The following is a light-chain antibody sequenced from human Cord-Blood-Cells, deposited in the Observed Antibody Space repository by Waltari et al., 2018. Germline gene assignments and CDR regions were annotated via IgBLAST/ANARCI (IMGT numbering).Light chain of an antibody. CDR1: QSISIY. J-gene: IGKJ1*01. Sequence: DIQMTQSPSSLSASVGDRVTITCRASQSISIYLNWFQQKPGKAPKLLIYAASSLQSGVPSKFSGSGSGTDFTLTISSLQPEEFATYYCQQNYSTPCTFGHGTKVEIK. CDR3: QQNYSTPCT. V-gene: IGKV1-39*01. CDR2: AAS.